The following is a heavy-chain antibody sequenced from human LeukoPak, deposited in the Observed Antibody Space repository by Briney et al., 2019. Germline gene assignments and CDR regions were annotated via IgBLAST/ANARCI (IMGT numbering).Heavy chain of an antibody. J-gene: IGHJ6*02. D-gene: IGHD4-4*01. Sequence: PSETLSLTCTVSGGSISSSSYYWGWIRQPPGKGLEWIGSIYYSGSTYYNPSLKSRVTISVDTSKNQFSLKLSSVTAADTAVYYCARLRTTVTHLGYYYYYGMDVGGQGTTVTVSS. CDR3: ARLRTTVTHLGYYYYYGMDV. CDR1: GGSISSSSYY. V-gene: IGHV4-39*01. CDR2: IYYSGST.